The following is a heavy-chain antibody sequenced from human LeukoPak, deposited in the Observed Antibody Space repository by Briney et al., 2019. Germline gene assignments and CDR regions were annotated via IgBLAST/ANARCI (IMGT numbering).Heavy chain of an antibody. CDR3: ARVGADYYDSSAFDY. D-gene: IGHD3-22*01. V-gene: IGHV3-53*01. CDR2: IYSGGST. J-gene: IGHJ4*02. CDR1: GFTVSSNY. Sequence: GGSLRLSCAASGFTVSSNYMSWVRQAPGKGLEWVSVIYSGGSTYYADSVRGRFTISRDDSKNTLYLQMNSLRAEDTAVYYCARVGADYYDSSAFDYWGQGTLVTVSS.